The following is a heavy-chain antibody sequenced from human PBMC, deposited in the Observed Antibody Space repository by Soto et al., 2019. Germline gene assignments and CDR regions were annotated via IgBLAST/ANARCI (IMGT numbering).Heavy chain of an antibody. J-gene: IGHJ3*02. CDR3: ARAGRITIFSTGYPLNAFDI. V-gene: IGHV3-7*01. CDR2: IKQDGSEK. Sequence: EVQLVESGGGLVQPGGSLRLSCAASGFTFSSYWMSWVRQAPGKGLEWVANIKQDGSEKYYVDSGKGRFTISRDNAKNSLYLQMTSLRAEDTAVYYCARAGRITIFSTGYPLNAFDIWGQGTMVTVSS. CDR1: GFTFSSYW. D-gene: IGHD3-9*01.